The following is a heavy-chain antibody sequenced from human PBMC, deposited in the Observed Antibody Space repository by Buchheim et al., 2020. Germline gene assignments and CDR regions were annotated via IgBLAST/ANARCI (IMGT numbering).Heavy chain of an antibody. CDR1: GVSISSNNW. J-gene: IGHJ2*01. V-gene: IGHV4-4*01. Sequence: QVQLQESGPGLVKPPGTLSLTCAVPGVSISSNNWWSWVRQPPGKGLEWIGEVYHSGSTTPNPSLKSRVTISVDKSKNQFSPKLNSVTAADTAVYFCARGNFLGTSGRGYWYFDLWGRGTL. CDR3: ARGNFLGTSGRGYWYFDL. D-gene: IGHD1/OR15-1a*01. CDR2: VYHSGST.